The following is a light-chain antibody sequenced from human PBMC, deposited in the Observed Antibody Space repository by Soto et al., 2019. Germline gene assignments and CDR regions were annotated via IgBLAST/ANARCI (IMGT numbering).Light chain of an antibody. J-gene: IGKJ4*01. CDR2: GAS. CDR3: QQYGSSSLT. CDR1: QSVSSSY. V-gene: IGKV3-20*01. Sequence: EIVLTQSPGTLSLSPGERATLSYRASQSVSSSYLAWYQQKPGQAPRLLIYGASGRATGIPDRFSGSGSGTDFTLTISRLEPEDFAVYYCQQYGSSSLTFGGGTKVEIK.